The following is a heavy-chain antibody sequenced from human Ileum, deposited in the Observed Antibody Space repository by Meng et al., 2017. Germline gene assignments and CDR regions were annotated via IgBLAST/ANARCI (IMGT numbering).Heavy chain of an antibody. CDR3: ARLSSFSSCWYNGLDC. D-gene: IGHD6-19*01. V-gene: IGHV3-30*01. CDR2: ISYDGSEK. J-gene: IGHJ4*02. Sequence: GESLKISCAASGFIFSRFVMHWVRQAPGKGLEWVAIISYDGSEKNYADSVKGRFTISRDNSMNTLYLQMNSLKTEDTALYYCARLSSFSSCWYNGLDCWGQGTLVTVSS. CDR1: GFIFSRFV.